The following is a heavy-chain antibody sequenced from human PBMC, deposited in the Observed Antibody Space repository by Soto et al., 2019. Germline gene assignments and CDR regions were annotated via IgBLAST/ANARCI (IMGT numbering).Heavy chain of an antibody. Sequence: GGSLRLSCAASGFTFSNAWMNWVRQAPGKGLEWVGRIKSKTDGGTTDYAAPVKGRFTISRDDSKNTLYLQMNSLKTEDTAVYYCTTDLFVIAEFICSGGSCPTGHFDYWGQGTLVTVSS. CDR2: IKSKTDGGTT. CDR3: TTDLFVIAEFICSGGSCPTGHFDY. CDR1: GFTFSNAW. V-gene: IGHV3-15*07. D-gene: IGHD2-15*01. J-gene: IGHJ4*02.